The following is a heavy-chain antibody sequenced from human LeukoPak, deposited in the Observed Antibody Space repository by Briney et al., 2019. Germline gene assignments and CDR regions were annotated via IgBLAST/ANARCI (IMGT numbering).Heavy chain of an antibody. D-gene: IGHD4-23*01. Sequence: WASVTVSCKASGGTFSSYAISWVRQAPGQGLEWMGGIIPIFGTANYAQKFQGRVTITADESTSTAYMELSSLRSEDTAVYYCARGGGNLFYYYYMDVWGKGTTVTVSS. V-gene: IGHV1-69*13. CDR1: GGTFSSYA. CDR2: IIPIFGTA. J-gene: IGHJ6*03. CDR3: ARGGGNLFYYYYMDV.